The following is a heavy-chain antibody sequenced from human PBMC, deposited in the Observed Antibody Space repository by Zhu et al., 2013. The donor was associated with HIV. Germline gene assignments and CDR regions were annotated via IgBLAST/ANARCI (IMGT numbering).Heavy chain of an antibody. Sequence: QVLLVQSGAEVKKPGASVRVSCKASGYTFTDYYIYWVRQAPGQGLEWMGWINPKSGGTIYAQNFQGSVTMTRDTSITTAYMEVSRLTSDDTAVYYCARATGGPAGLGYWGQGTLVIVSS. V-gene: IGHV1-2*02. J-gene: IGHJ4*02. CDR1: GYTFTDYY. CDR2: INPKSGGT. CDR3: ARATGGPAGLGY. D-gene: IGHD2-2*01.